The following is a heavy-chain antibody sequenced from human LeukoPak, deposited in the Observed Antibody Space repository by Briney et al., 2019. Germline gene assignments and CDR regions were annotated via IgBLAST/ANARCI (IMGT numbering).Heavy chain of an antibody. Sequence: GGSLRLSCAASGFTFSSYSMNWVRQAPGKGLEWVSSISSSSSYIYYADSVKGRFTISRDNAKNSLYLQMNSLRAEDTAVYYCARVGEAAGRTFDYWGQGTLVTVSS. CDR1: GFTFSSYS. V-gene: IGHV3-21*01. D-gene: IGHD6-13*01. CDR3: ARVGEAAGRTFDY. J-gene: IGHJ4*02. CDR2: ISSSSSYI.